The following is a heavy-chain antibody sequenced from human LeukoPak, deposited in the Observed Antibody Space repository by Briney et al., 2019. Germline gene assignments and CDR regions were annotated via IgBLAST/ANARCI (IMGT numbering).Heavy chain of an antibody. CDR1: GFTFGNYA. Sequence: GGSLRLSCAASGFTFGNYAMSWVRQAPGKGLEWASAITATGGSTYYADSVKGRFTISRDNSKNTLYLQMNSLRAEDTAVYYCAKAPRGDFWSGYLFDYWGQGTLVTVSS. J-gene: IGHJ4*02. CDR2: ITATGGST. V-gene: IGHV3-23*01. CDR3: AKAPRGDFWSGYLFDY. D-gene: IGHD3-3*01.